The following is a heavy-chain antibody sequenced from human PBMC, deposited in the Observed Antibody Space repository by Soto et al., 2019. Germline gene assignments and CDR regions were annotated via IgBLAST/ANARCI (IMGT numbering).Heavy chain of an antibody. CDR3: ARGITMVRGVIIGGNWFDP. CDR1: GGSFSGYY. D-gene: IGHD3-10*01. CDR2: INHSGST. J-gene: IGHJ5*02. Sequence: SETLSLTCAVYGGSFSGYYWSWIRQPPGKGLEWIGEINHSGSTNYNPSLKSRVTISVDTSKNQFSLKLSSVTAADTAVYYCARGITMVRGVIIGGNWFDPWGQGTLVTVSS. V-gene: IGHV4-34*01.